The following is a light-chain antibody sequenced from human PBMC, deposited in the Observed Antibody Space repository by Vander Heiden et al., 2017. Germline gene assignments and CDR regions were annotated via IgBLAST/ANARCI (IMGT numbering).Light chain of an antibody. CDR2: QND. J-gene: IGLJ3*02. CDR3: QSYDSESPV. V-gene: IGLV6-57*01. CDR1: SGSFATTF. Sequence: NLLLTQSHSVSESPGQTVTISCTRSSGSFATTFVQWVQQRQGSSAATVIEQNDRRHAGVPDRFAGFIDRSSKSASLTISGLQSEDEAVYYCQSYDSESPVFGGGTRLTVL.